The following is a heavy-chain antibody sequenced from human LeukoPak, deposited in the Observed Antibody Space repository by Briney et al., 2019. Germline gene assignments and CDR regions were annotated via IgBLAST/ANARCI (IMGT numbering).Heavy chain of an antibody. CDR3: ARVSHDYVWGCYRYRFDY. V-gene: IGHV1-18*01. J-gene: IGHJ4*02. D-gene: IGHD3-16*02. Sequence: ASVKVSCKASGYTFTSYGISWVRQAPGQGLEWMGWISAYNGNTNYAQKLQGRVTMTTDTSTSTAYMELRSLRSDDTAVYYCARVSHDYVWGCYRYRFDYWGQGTLVTVSS. CDR2: ISAYNGNT. CDR1: GYTFTSYG.